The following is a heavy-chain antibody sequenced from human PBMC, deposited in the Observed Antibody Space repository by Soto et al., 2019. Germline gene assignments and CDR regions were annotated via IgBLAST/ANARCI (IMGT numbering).Heavy chain of an antibody. CDR1: GGSISSYY. V-gene: IGHV4-59*01. CDR3: ATMGGQQLVFGY. J-gene: IGHJ4*02. D-gene: IGHD6-13*01. Sequence: PSETLSLTCTVSGGSISSYYWSWIRQPPGKGLEWIGYIYYSGSTNYNPSLKSRVTISVDTSKNQFSLKLSSVTAADTAVYYCATMGGQQLVFGYWGQGTLVTVSS. CDR2: IYYSGST.